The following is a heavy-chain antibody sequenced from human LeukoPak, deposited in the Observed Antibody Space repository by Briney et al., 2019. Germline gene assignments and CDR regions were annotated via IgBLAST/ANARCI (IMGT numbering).Heavy chain of an antibody. Sequence: PGGSLRLSCAASGFTFSSYAMSWVRQAPGKGLEWVSAISGSGGSTYYADSVKGRFTISRDNSKNTLYLQMNSLRAEDTAVYYCAKVYLSYDFWSVYSRDEYFQHWGQGTLVTVSS. D-gene: IGHD3-3*01. CDR1: GFTFSSYA. CDR2: ISGSGGST. CDR3: AKVYLSYDFWSVYSRDEYFQH. V-gene: IGHV3-23*01. J-gene: IGHJ1*01.